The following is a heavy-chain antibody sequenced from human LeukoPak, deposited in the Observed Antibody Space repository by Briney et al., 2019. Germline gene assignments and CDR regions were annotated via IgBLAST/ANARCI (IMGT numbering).Heavy chain of an antibody. CDR2: VSGVDGHT. V-gene: IGHV1-18*01. CDR3: ARDTQMTGTPLVY. J-gene: IGHJ4*02. Sequence: AAVNVSCKACGYNFCGCGITGVRPAGGQGLEWMGWVSGVDGHTKDAQEFQDRVIMTTDTATRTAHMEMRTLRSADTAVYFCARDTQMTGTPLVYWGQGTLVTVSS. CDR1: GYNFCGCG. D-gene: IGHD3-9*01.